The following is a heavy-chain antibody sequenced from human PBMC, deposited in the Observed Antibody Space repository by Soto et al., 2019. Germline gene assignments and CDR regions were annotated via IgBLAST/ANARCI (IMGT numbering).Heavy chain of an antibody. D-gene: IGHD3-22*01. CDR2: IIPIIGII. CDR3: AGDPDSHYNDSHASSYP. Sequence: QVQLVQSGAEVTKPGSSVKVSCKASGGTFSTYTITWVRQAPGQGLEWMGRIIPIIGIINYAQKFQCRVTITADKFTGTSYMQLTRLRSADTAVYYCAGDPDSHYNDSHASSYPWGQGTLVTVSS. CDR1: GGTFSTYT. J-gene: IGHJ5*02. V-gene: IGHV1-69*08.